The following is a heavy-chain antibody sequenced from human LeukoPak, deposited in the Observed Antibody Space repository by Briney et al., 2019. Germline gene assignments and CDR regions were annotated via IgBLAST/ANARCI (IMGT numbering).Heavy chain of an antibody. CDR3: ARARASMTIFGVVRSPFDP. D-gene: IGHD3-3*01. Sequence: QPGGSLRLSCAASGFTVSSNYMSWVRQAPGKGLEWVSVIYSGGSTYYADSVKGRFTISRDNSKNTLYLQMNSLRAEDTAVYYCARARASMTIFGVVRSPFDPWGQGSLVTVSS. J-gene: IGHJ5*02. CDR1: GFTVSSNY. V-gene: IGHV3-53*01. CDR2: IYSGGST.